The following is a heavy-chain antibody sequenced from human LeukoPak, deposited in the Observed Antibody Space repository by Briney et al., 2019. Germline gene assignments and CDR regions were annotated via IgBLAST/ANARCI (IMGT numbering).Heavy chain of an antibody. V-gene: IGHV4-39*01. CDR2: IYYSGNT. J-gene: IGHJ5*02. CDR3: ARRDYDIGWFDP. Sequence: PSETLSLTCTVSGGSISSSVYYWGWIRQPPGKGLEWIGSIYYSGNTYYNPSLKSRVTISVDTSKNQFSLKLSSVTAADTAVYYCARRDYDIGWFDPWGQGTLVTVSS. CDR1: GGSISSSVYY. D-gene: IGHD3-22*01.